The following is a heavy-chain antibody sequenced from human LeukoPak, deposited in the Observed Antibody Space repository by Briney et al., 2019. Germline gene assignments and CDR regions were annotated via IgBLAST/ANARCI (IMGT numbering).Heavy chain of an antibody. CDR2: INHSGST. Sequence: SETLSLTCAVYGGSFSGYYWSWIRQPPGKGLEWIGEINHSGSTNYNPSLKSRVTISADTSKNQFSLKLSSVTAADTAVYYCARGYSSSWYSFDYWGQGTLVTVSS. J-gene: IGHJ4*02. V-gene: IGHV4-34*01. CDR1: GGSFSGYY. CDR3: ARGYSSSWYSFDY. D-gene: IGHD6-13*01.